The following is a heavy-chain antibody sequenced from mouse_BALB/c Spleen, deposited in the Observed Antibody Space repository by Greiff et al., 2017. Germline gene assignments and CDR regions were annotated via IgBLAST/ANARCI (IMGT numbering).Heavy chain of an antibody. Sequence: EVQRVESGGGLVKPGGSLKLSCAVSGFTFSSYAMSWVRQTPEKRLEWVATISSGGSSTYYPASVKGRFTISRDNAKNTLYLQMSCLSSEDTAMYYCARQSGAYAMDYWGQGTSLTVSS. J-gene: IGHJ4*01. CDR2: ISSGGSST. CDR1: GFTFSSYA. CDR3: ARQSGAYAMDY. V-gene: IGHV5-9-3*01.